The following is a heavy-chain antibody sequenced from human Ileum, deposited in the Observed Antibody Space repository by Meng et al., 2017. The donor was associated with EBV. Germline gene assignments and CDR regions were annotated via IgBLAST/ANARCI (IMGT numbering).Heavy chain of an antibody. Sequence: QLQLQESGPRLVKPSETLSLTCTVSGGSISSYYWSWIRQPPGKGLEWIGYIYYSGSTNYNPSLKSRVTISVDTSKNQFSLNLSSVTAADTAVYYCARGGWSLDYWGQGTLVTVSS. CDR2: IYYSGST. D-gene: IGHD2-15*01. V-gene: IGHV4-59*08. J-gene: IGHJ4*02. CDR1: GGSISSYY. CDR3: ARGGWSLDY.